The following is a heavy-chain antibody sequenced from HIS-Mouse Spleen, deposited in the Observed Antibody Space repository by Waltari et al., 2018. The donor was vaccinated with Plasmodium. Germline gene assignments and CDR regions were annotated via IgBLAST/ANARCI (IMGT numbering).Heavy chain of an antibody. D-gene: IGHD2-15*01. CDR1: GLTFYDYA. J-gene: IGHJ4*02. CDR2: ISWNSGSI. Sequence: EVQLVESGGGLVQPGRSLRLSCAASGLTFYDYAMPWVRQGPGKGLEWVSGISWNSGSIGYADSVKGRFTISRDNAKNSLYLQMNSLRAEDTALYYCAKDFCSGGSCLGLFDYWGQGTLVTVSS. CDR3: AKDFCSGGSCLGLFDY. V-gene: IGHV3-9*01.